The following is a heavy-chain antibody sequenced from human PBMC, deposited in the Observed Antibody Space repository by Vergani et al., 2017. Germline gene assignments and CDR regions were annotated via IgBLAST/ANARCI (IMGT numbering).Heavy chain of an antibody. V-gene: IGHV3-11*04. Sequence: VELLESGGGLAQPGGSLRVSCSASGFRVTTYYMSWVRQAPGRGLEWVAYIAPSGDGRSYRDSVKIRFTISRDNARKRLFLDMDDLRAEDTAVYFCARAGQYGSGTYRSSGVGVWGQGTSVTVSS. J-gene: IGHJ6*02. D-gene: IGHD3-10*01. CDR3: ARAGQYGSGTYRSSGVGV. CDR2: IAPSGDGR. CDR1: GFRVTTYY.